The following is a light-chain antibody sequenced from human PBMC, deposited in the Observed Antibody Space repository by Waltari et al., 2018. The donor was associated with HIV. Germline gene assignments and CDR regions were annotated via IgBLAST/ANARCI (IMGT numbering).Light chain of an antibody. CDR3: QSADSSGTYAV. CDR1: VLPKQY. Sequence: SYELTQPPSVSVSPGQTARITCSGDVLPKQYAYWYQQKPGQAPVVVISKDSERPSGIPERFSGSSSWTTVTLTISGVQAEDEADYYCQSADSSGTYAVFGGGTQLTVL. V-gene: IGLV3-25*03. CDR2: KDS. J-gene: IGLJ7*01.